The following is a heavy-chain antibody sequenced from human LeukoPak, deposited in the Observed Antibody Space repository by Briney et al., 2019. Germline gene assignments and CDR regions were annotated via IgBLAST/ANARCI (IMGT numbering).Heavy chain of an antibody. Sequence: PSETLSLTCAVYGGSFSGYYWSWIRQPPGKGLEWIGEINHSGSTNYNPSLKSRVTISVDTSKNQFSLKLSSVTAADTAVYYCARQRIAAAGKFYYYMDVWGKGTTVTVSS. D-gene: IGHD6-13*01. CDR2: INHSGST. CDR3: ARQRIAAAGKFYYYMDV. J-gene: IGHJ6*03. V-gene: IGHV4-34*01. CDR1: GGSFSGYY.